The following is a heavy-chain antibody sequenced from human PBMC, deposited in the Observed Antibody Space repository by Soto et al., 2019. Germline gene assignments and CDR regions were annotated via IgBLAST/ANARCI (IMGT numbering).Heavy chain of an antibody. CDR2: IYYSGST. Sequence: LCGGSISSYYWSWIRQPPGKGLEWIGYIYYSGSTNYNPSRKSRVTISVDTSKNQFSLRLSSVTAADTAVYYCARGNSGYEGRYYYYMDVWGKGTTVTVSS. CDR1: GGSISSYY. V-gene: IGHV4-59*08. J-gene: IGHJ6*03. D-gene: IGHD5-12*01. CDR3: ARGNSGYEGRYYYYMDV.